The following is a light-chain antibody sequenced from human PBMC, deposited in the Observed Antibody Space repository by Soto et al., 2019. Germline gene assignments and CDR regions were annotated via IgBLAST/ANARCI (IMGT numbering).Light chain of an antibody. CDR3: QSYDTSLRGRV. CDR2: GNS. Sequence: QSVLTQPPSGSGAPGQRVTISCTGSSSNIGAGYDVHWYQQLPGTAPKLLIYGNSNRPSGVPDRFSGSKSGTSASLAITGLQAEDEADYYCQSYDTSLRGRVFGRGTKLTVL. V-gene: IGLV1-40*01. CDR1: SSNIGAGYD. J-gene: IGLJ3*02.